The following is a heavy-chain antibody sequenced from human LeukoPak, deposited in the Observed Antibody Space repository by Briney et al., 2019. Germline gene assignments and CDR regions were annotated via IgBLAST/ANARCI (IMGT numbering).Heavy chain of an antibody. CDR2: IHYSGST. Sequence: SETLSLTCTVSGGSISRYYWTLIRQPPGKGLEWIDYIHYSGSTNYNPSLKTRVTISIDTSKNQFSLKLSSVTAADTAIYYCASGSVDNFRDFDLWGRGTLVTVSS. V-gene: IGHV4-59*08. CDR1: GGSISRYY. J-gene: IGHJ2*01. CDR3: ASGSVDNFRDFDL. D-gene: IGHD5-12*01.